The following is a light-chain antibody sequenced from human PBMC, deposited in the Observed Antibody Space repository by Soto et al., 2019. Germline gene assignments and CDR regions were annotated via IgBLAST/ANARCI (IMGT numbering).Light chain of an antibody. CDR3: QQYGSSPQT. Sequence: LTQSPGTLSLSPGERATLSCRASQSVSSSYLAWYQQKPGQAPRLLIYGASSRATGIPDRFSGSGSGTDFTLTISRLEPEDFAVYYCQQYGSSPQTFGQGTRLEIK. V-gene: IGKV3-20*01. J-gene: IGKJ5*01. CDR1: QSVSSSY. CDR2: GAS.